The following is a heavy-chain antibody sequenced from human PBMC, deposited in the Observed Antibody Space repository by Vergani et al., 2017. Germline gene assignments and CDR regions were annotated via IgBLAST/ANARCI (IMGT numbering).Heavy chain of an antibody. CDR1: GYTFTSYY. D-gene: IGHD3-22*01. CDR3: ASSSSGYRGELGP. Sequence: QVQLVQSGAEVKKPGASVKVSCKASGYTFTSYYMHWVRQAPGQGLEWMGIINPSGGSTSYAQKFQGRVTMTRDTSTSTVYMELSSLRSEDTAVYYCASSSSGYRGELGPWGQGTLVTVSS. J-gene: IGHJ5*02. CDR2: INPSGGST. V-gene: IGHV1-46*01.